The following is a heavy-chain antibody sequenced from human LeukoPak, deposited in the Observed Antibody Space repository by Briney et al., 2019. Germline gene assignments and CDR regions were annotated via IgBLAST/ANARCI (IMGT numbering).Heavy chain of an antibody. CDR2: ISGGGGSI. J-gene: IGHJ1*01. V-gene: IGHV3-23*01. CDR3: ARDNRYCSGGSCPPEYFQH. D-gene: IGHD2-15*01. CDR1: GFTFSSYA. Sequence: GGSLRLSCAASGFTFSSYAMSWVRQAPGKGLEWVSAISGGGGSIYYADSVEGRFTISRDNSKNTLYLQMNSLRAEDTAVYYCARDNRYCSGGSCPPEYFQHWGQGTLVTVSS.